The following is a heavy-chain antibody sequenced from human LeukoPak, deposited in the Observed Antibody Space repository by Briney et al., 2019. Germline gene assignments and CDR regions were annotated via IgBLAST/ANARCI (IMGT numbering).Heavy chain of an antibody. CDR1: GFTFSSHT. V-gene: IGHV3-64D*09. CDR2: IAGHGGRT. J-gene: IGHJ4*02. CDR3: VKDLDGSYAFDY. Sequence: GGSLRLSCSASGFTFSSHTMHWVRQAPGKGLEYVSSIAGHGGRTYYADSVKGRFTISRDNSRNTLYLQMGSLRPEDTAVYSCVKDLDGSYAFDYWGQGTLVTVSS. D-gene: IGHD1-26*01.